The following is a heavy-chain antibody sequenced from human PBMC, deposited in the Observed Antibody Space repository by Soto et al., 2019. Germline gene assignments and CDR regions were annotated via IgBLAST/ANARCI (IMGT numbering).Heavy chain of an antibody. D-gene: IGHD2-8*01. CDR3: ARRRGSNGWFDL. V-gene: IGHV1-8*01. CDR2: MNPESGNT. CDR1: GYTFINYD. Sequence: QVQLVQSGAEVKKPGASVKVSCKASGYTFINYDMNWVRQATGQGLEWVGWMNPESGNTGYAQNFQGRVTMTGNTSMSSVYMELSSLTSEDTAVYYCARRRGSNGWFDLWGQEPWSPSPQ. J-gene: IGHJ5*02.